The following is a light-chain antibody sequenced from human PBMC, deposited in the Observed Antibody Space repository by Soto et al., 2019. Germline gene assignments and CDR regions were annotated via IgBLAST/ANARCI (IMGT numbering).Light chain of an antibody. CDR1: SSDVGGYNY. CDR2: DVS. CDR3: SPYPPPNTVVL. Sequence: QSALTQPASVSGSPGQSIAISCTGTSSDVGGYNYVSWYQQHPGKAPKLMIYDVSNRPSGVSDRFSGSKSGNTASLTISGLQAEDEADYYCSPYPPPNTVVLFGGGTKVTVL. V-gene: IGLV2-14*01. J-gene: IGLJ2*01.